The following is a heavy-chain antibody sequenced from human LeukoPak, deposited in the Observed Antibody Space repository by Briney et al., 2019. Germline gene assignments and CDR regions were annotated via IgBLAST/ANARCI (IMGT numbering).Heavy chain of an antibody. CDR2: IYTSGST. Sequence: SETLSLTCTVSGGSISSGSYSWSWLRQPAGKGLEWIGRIYTSGSTNYNPSLKSRVTISLDTSENHFSLKLSSVTAADTAVYYCARVTTGGYSNYWGQGTLVTVSS. V-gene: IGHV4-61*02. CDR3: ARVTTGGYSNY. J-gene: IGHJ4*02. D-gene: IGHD3-22*01. CDR1: GGSISSGSYS.